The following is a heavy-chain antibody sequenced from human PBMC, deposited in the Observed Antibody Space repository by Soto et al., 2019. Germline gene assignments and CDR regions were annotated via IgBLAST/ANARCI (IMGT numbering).Heavy chain of an antibody. D-gene: IGHD2-2*01. CDR1: GGSISSSSYY. V-gene: IGHV4-39*01. Sequence: KPSETLSLTCTVSGGSISSSSYYWGWIRQPPGKGLEWIGSIYYSGSTYYNPSLKSRVTISVDTSKNQFSLKLSSVTAADTAVYYCARMGYCSSTSCYLGCDYYYYMDVWAKGTTVTVSS. CDR2: IYYSGST. J-gene: IGHJ6*03. CDR3: ARMGYCSSTSCYLGCDYYYYMDV.